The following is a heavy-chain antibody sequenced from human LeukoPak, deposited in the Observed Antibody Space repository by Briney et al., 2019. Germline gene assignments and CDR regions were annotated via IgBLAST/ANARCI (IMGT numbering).Heavy chain of an antibody. V-gene: IGHV1-2*02. J-gene: IGHJ5*02. CDR2: INPNSGAT. D-gene: IGHD3-10*01. Sequence: ASVKVSCKASGGTFSSYAISWVRQAPGQGLEWMGWINPNSGATNYAQKFQGRVTMTRDTSISTAYMELSRLRSDDTAVYYCARDNGSGSHLLNWFDPWGQGTLVTVSS. CDR1: GGTFSSYA. CDR3: ARDNGSGSHLLNWFDP.